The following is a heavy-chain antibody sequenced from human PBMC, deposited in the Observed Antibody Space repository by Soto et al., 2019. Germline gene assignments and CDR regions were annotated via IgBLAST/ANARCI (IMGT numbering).Heavy chain of an antibody. V-gene: IGHV6-1*01. D-gene: IGHD3-22*01. CDR2: TYYRSKWYN. CDR3: AVTMTLTTDGKNWFDP. J-gene: IGHJ5*02. CDR1: GDSVSSNSVA. Sequence: PSQTLSLTCAISGDSVSSNSVAWNWIRQSPSRGLEWLGRTYYRSKWYNDYAVSVKSRITINPDTSKNQFSLQLNSVTPEDTAVYYCAVTMTLTTDGKNWFDPWGQGTLVTVSS.